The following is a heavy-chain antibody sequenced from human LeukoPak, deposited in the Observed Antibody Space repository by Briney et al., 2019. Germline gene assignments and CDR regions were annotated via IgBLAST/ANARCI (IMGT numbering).Heavy chain of an antibody. J-gene: IGHJ4*02. CDR1: GFTFGSFN. V-gene: IGHV3-48*02. CDR2: ISGGSSTI. D-gene: IGHD3-10*01. Sequence: GKSLRLSCAASGFTFGSFNMNWVRQAPGKGLEWVSYISGGSSTIYYADSAKGRFTISRDNSKNSLYLQMNSLTDEDTAVYYCARGYGYFDSWGQGNLVTVSS. CDR3: ARGYGYFDS.